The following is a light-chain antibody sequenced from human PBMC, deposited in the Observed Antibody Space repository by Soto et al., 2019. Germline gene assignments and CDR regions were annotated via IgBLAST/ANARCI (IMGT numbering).Light chain of an antibody. CDR2: DAS. CDR3: QQYYNWPS. V-gene: IGKV3-15*01. Sequence: EIAMTQSPDTLSVSPGERATLSRRASQSVFSSLAWYQQKPGQAPRLLISDASTRATGIPGSFSGSGSGTEFTLTISSLHSEDFAFYYCQQYYNWPSLGQGTRLEIK. J-gene: IGKJ5*01. CDR1: QSVFSS.